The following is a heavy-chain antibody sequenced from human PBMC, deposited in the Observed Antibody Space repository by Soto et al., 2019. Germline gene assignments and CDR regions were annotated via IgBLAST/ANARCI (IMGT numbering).Heavy chain of an antibody. Sequence: SETLSLTCPFSGVSISSGGYYWSWIRQHPGKGLEWIGYIYYSGSTYYNPSLKSRVTISVDTSKNQFSLKLSSVTAADTAVYYCARGVLRFLEWLSPPDAFDIWGQGTMVTVSS. D-gene: IGHD3-3*01. CDR1: GVSISSGGYY. CDR3: ARGVLRFLEWLSPPDAFDI. V-gene: IGHV4-31*03. J-gene: IGHJ3*02. CDR2: IYYSGST.